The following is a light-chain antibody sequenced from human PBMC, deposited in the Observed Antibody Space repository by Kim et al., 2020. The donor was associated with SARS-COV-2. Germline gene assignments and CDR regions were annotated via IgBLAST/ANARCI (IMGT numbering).Light chain of an antibody. CDR1: QSIGSY. CDR3: QQRSNWST. Sequence: SSSPGDRATLSCRASQSIGSYLAWYQQKPGQAPRLLIYDASTRATGIPARFSGSGSGTDFTLTISSLEPEDFAVYYCQQRSNWSTFGQGTRLEIK. J-gene: IGKJ5*01. CDR2: DAS. V-gene: IGKV3-11*01.